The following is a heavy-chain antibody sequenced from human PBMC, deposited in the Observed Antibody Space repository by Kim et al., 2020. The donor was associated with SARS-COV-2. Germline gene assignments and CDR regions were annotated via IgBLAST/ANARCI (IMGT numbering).Heavy chain of an antibody. Sequence: KPALKSRVTIYVYTSKHQFSLKLGSVTAADTAVYYCARGVVVPAANWFDPWGQGTLVTVSS. D-gene: IGHD2-2*01. J-gene: IGHJ5*02. V-gene: IGHV4-31*02. CDR3: ARGVVVPAANWFDP.